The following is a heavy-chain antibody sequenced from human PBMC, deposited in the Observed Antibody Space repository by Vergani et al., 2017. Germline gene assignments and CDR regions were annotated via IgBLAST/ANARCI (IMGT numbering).Heavy chain of an antibody. J-gene: IGHJ5*02. CDR3: ARDSRYCSITISYVGRDWFDP. CDR1: GYTFTSYY. D-gene: IGHD2-2*01. CDR2: INPSGGST. V-gene: IGHV1-46*01. Sequence: QVQLVQSGAEVKKPGASVKVSCKASGYTFTSYYMHWVRQAPGQGLEWMGIINPSGGSTSYAQKFQGRVTMTRDTSTSTVYMELSSLRSEDTAVYYCARDSRYCSITISYVGRDWFDPWGQGTLVTVSS.